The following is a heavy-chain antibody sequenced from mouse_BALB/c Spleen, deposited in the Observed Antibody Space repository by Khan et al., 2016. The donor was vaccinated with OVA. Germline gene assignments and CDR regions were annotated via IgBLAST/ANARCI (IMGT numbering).Heavy chain of an antibody. CDR2: INTNTGET. Sequence: QVQLVQSGPELKKPGETVRISCKASGYTFTNYGMNWVKQAPGKGLKWMGWINTNTGETTFAEEFKERFAFSLETSASTAYLQINNLKHEDTATCVGARGYYRDGAWFAYWGQGTLVTVSA. CDR1: GYTFTNYG. D-gene: IGHD2-14*01. J-gene: IGHJ3*01. V-gene: IGHV9-3*02. CDR3: ARGYYRDGAWFAY.